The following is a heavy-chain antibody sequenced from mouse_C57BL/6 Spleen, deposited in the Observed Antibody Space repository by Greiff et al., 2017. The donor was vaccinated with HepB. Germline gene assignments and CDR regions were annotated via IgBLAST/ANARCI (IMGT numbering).Heavy chain of an antibody. CDR3: ARRNYVGAMDY. CDR1: GYTFTSYW. J-gene: IGHJ4*01. Sequence: QVQLQQPGAELVRPGSSVKLSCKASGYTFTSYWMDWVKQRPGQGLEWIGNIYPSDSETHYNQKFKDKATLTVDKSSSTAYMQLSSLTSEDSAVYYCARRNYVGAMDYWGQGTSVTVSS. CDR2: IYPSDSET. V-gene: IGHV1-61*01. D-gene: IGHD2-1*01.